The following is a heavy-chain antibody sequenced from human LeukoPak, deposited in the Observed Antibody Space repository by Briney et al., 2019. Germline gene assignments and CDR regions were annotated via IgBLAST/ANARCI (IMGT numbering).Heavy chain of an antibody. CDR1: GFTFSTYW. CDR3: ASYRVSHGMDV. V-gene: IGHV3-7*01. J-gene: IGHJ6*02. Sequence: PGGSLRLSCAASGFTFSTYWMAWVRQAPGKGLEWVANIKGDGSEKYHGDSVTGRFTISRDNAKNSLYLQMNSLRDEDTAIYYCASYRVSHGMDVWGQGTTVTVSS. CDR2: IKGDGSEK. D-gene: IGHD1-26*01.